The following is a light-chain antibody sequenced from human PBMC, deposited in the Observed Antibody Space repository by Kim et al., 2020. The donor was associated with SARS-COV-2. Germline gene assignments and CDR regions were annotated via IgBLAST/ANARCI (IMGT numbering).Light chain of an antibody. V-gene: IGLV3-19*01. Sequence: ALGQTVRITGQGDSLRSYYASWYQQKQGQAPVLVIYGKNNRPSGIPDRFSGSSSGNTASLTITGAQAEDEADYYCNSRDSSGNILVFGGGTQLTVL. CDR1: SLRSYY. CDR3: NSRDSSGNILV. J-gene: IGLJ2*01. CDR2: GKN.